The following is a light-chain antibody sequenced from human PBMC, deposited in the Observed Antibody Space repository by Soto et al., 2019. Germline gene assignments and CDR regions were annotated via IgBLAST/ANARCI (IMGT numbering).Light chain of an antibody. CDR2: DVS. CDR3: ISYTSYSTLV. Sequence: QSVLTQPASVSGSPGQSITISCTGTSSDVGAYNYVSWYQQHPGKAPKLMIYDVSNRPSGVSNRFSGSKSGNTASLTISGLQAEDEADYYCISYTSYSTLVFGGGTKLTVL. J-gene: IGLJ3*02. CDR1: SSDVGAYNY. V-gene: IGLV2-14*01.